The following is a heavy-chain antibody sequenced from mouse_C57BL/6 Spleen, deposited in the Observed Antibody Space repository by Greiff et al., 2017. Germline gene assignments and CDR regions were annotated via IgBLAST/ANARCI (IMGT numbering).Heavy chain of an antibody. CDR1: GYTFTDHT. CDR3: ASQDYYGSSYGYFDV. Sequence: QVQLQQSDAELVKPGASVKISCKVSGYTFTDHTIHWMKQRPEQGLEWIGYIYPRDGSTKYNEKFKGKATLTADKSSSTAYMQLNSLTSEDSAVYFCASQDYYGSSYGYFDVWGTGTTVTVSS. J-gene: IGHJ1*03. V-gene: IGHV1-78*01. D-gene: IGHD1-1*01. CDR2: IYPRDGST.